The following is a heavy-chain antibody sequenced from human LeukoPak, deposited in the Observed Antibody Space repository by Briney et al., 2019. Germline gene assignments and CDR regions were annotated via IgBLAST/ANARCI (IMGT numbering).Heavy chain of an antibody. CDR1: GFTFSGYA. CDR2: ISGSGGTT. J-gene: IGHJ4*02. CDR3: AKETPSWGTFDY. Sequence: PGGSLRLSCAASGFTFSGYAMSWVRQAPGKGLEWVSAISGSGGTTHYADSVKGRFNISRDNSKDTLYLQMNSLRSEDTAVYYCAKETPSWGTFDYWGQGTLVAVSS. D-gene: IGHD3-16*01. V-gene: IGHV3-23*01.